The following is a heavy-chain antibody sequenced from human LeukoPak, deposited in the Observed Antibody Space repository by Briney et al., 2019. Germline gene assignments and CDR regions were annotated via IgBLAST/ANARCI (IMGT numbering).Heavy chain of an antibody. D-gene: IGHD3-10*01. CDR1: GFTFSSYG. V-gene: IGHV3-23*01. CDR2: IRGTGTST. CDR3: AKVTYGSGTYGAFDY. Sequence: GGTLRLSCAGSGFTFSSYGMSWVRQAPGKGLEWVSAIRGTGTSTYYADSVKGRFTISRDNSKNTLYLQMNSLRAEDTAVYYCAKVTYGSGTYGAFDYWGQGTLVTVSS. J-gene: IGHJ4*02.